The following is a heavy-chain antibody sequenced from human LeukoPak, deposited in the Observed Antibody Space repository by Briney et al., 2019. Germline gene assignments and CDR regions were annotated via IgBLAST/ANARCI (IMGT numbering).Heavy chain of an antibody. J-gene: IGHJ4*02. Sequence: PSETLSLTCAIYGGSFSGYYWSWIRQPAGKGLEWIGHIYTSGSTNYNPSLKSRVTMSVDTSKNQFSLKLSSVTAADTAVYYCARVRDGNRYYFDYWGQGTLVTVSS. CDR1: GGSFSGYY. CDR2: IYTSGST. CDR3: ARVRDGNRYYFDY. V-gene: IGHV4-59*10. D-gene: IGHD5-24*01.